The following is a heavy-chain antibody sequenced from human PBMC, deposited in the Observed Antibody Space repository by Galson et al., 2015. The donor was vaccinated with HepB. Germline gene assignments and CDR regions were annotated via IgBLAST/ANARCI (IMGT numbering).Heavy chain of an antibody. CDR1: GFSLRGFS. J-gene: IGHJ3*01. V-gene: IGHV3-48*01. CDR3: ARGWLQNSFDL. D-gene: IGHD5-24*01. Sequence: SLRLSCAVSGFSLRGFSMDWVRQAPGRGLEWPSFISPAGDTIYYVDSVKGRFTISRDTARNSLYLQMNSLRVEDTAVYYCARGWLQNSFDLWGQGTVVTVSS. CDR2: ISPAGDTI.